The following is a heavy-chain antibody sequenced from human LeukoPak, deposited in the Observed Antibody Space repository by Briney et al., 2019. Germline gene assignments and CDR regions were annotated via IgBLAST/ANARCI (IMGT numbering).Heavy chain of an antibody. CDR3: AREENTLLLSLDY. Sequence: GGSLRLSCAVSGFSIAIYGITWVRQTPEKGLEWVSAISENPERRHYSNSVTGRFIISRDRSENTVFLQMTSLRAEDTGVYYCAREENTLLLSLDYWGLGTLVTVSS. CDR2: ISENPERR. V-gene: IGHV3-23*01. J-gene: IGHJ4*02. CDR1: GFSIAIYG. D-gene: IGHD2/OR15-2a*01.